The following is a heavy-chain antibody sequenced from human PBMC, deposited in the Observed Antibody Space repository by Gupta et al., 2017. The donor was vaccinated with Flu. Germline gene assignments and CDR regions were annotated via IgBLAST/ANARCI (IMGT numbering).Heavy chain of an antibody. D-gene: IGHD2-21*01. V-gene: IGHV3-23*01. Sequence: RQAPGKGLEWVAHIKGNGYEAYYAESVKGRFTTSRDNSQNTLYLQLNSLRVEDTAVYFWAREFYSQLLDAYDFWGQGPLVTVFS. J-gene: IGHJ3*01. CDR2: IKGNGYEA. CDR3: AREFYSQLLDAYDF.